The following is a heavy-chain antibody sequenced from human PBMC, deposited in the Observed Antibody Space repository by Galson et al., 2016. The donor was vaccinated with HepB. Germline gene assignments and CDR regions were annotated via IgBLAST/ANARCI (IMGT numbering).Heavy chain of an antibody. CDR3: VQGSTAPAV. D-gene: IGHD2-2*01. Sequence: SLRLSCAASGFTFRNYGMTWVRQAPGKGLEVVSSISRSGDSTDYADSVKGRFTISRDNPKNPLSLQMNSLTADDTAIYYCVQGSTAPAVWGKGTTVTVSS. CDR1: GFTFRNYG. J-gene: IGHJ6*04. V-gene: IGHV3-23*01. CDR2: ISRSGDST.